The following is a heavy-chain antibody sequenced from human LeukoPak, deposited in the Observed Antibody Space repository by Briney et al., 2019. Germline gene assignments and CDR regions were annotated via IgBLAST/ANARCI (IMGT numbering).Heavy chain of an antibody. J-gene: IGHJ4*02. CDR3: ATHAGYTGTYPSPFDY. V-gene: IGHV4-59*08. CDR2: IYYTGTT. Sequence: SETLSLTCTVSGGSISSHYWSWIRQPPGKGLEWIGYIYYTGTTNYNPYLKSRVTMSSDTSKNQFSLKLSSVTAADTAVYFCATHAGYTGTYPSPFDYWGQGALVTVSS. D-gene: IGHD1-26*01. CDR1: GGSISSHY.